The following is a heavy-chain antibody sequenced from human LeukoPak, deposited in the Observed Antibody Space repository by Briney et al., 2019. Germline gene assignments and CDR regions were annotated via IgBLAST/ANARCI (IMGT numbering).Heavy chain of an antibody. D-gene: IGHD2-2*01. V-gene: IGHV3-23*01. J-gene: IGHJ4*02. CDR1: GXTFSNYA. CDR2: ISGSGGST. CDR3: AKDNDVVPAATSAPDY. Sequence: PGRSLRLSCAASGXTFSNYAVTWVRQAPGKGLGWVSAISGSGGSTHYADSVKGRFTISRDNSENTLYLRMNSLRAEDTAVYYCAKDNDVVPAATSAPDYWGQGTLVTVSS.